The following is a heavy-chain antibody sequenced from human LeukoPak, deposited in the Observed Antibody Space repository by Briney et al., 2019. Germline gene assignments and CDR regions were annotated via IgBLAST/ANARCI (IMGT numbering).Heavy chain of an antibody. CDR1: GFTFSSYA. D-gene: IGHD6-13*01. CDR2: ISGSGDST. V-gene: IGHV3-23*01. CDR3: AKPSKLKIEAAGHFGY. Sequence: PGGSLRLSCAASGFTFSSYAMSWVRQAPGKGLEWVSVISGSGDSTYSADSVKGRFTISRDNSKNTLYLQMNSLRAEDTAVYYCAKPSKLKIEAAGHFGYWGQGTLVTVSS. J-gene: IGHJ4*02.